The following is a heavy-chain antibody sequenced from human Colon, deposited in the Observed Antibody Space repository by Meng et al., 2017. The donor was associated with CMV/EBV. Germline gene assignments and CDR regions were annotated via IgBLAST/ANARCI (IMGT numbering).Heavy chain of an antibody. Sequence: SLKVSGATFGSFTINWVRQAPGQGLEWMARITPILGVANSAQKLQGRVTITADKRTNTAYMELSRLISEDTGVYYCARGGGGTGIDYWGRGTLVTVSS. D-gene: IGHD3-16*01. J-gene: IGHJ4*02. V-gene: IGHV1-69*02. CDR1: GATFGSFT. CDR3: ARGGGGTGIDY. CDR2: ITPILGVA.